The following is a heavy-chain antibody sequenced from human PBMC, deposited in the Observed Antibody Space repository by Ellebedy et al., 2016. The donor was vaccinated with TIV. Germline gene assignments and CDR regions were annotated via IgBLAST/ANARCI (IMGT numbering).Heavy chain of an antibody. D-gene: IGHD3-10*02. CDR1: GFSSKNCG. Sequence: PGGSLRPSCTPSGFSSKNCGTSWVRHAPGKWLEWVSSFNASVSSIYYADSVKGRFIISRDNAKNTLYLQRNSLRAEDTAVYYCARVFENYGMDVWGQGTTVTVSS. CDR3: ARVFENYGMDV. CDR2: FNASVSSI. V-gene: IGHV3-23*01. J-gene: IGHJ6*02.